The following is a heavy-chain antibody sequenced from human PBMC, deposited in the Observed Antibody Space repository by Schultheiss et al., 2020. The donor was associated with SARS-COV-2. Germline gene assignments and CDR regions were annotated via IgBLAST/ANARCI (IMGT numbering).Heavy chain of an antibody. Sequence: GGSLRLSCAASGFTFSSYGMHWVRQAPGKGLEWVAVISYDGSNKYYADSVKGRFTISRDNSKNILYLQMNSLRAEDTAVYYCAKVVGVVAATETTFDPWGQGTLVTVSS. CDR3: AKVVGVVAATETTFDP. V-gene: IGHV3-30*18. J-gene: IGHJ5*02. D-gene: IGHD2-15*01. CDR2: ISYDGSNK. CDR1: GFTFSSYG.